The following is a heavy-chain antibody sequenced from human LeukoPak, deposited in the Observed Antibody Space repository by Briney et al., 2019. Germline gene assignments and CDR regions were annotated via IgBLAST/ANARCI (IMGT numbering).Heavy chain of an antibody. CDR1: GFTFTNYG. CDR3: ASGGTVTRIDY. D-gene: IGHD4-17*01. V-gene: IGHV3-30*03. CDR2: ISYDGRNK. Sequence: PGGSLRLSCAASGFTFTNYGMHWVRQAPGKGLEWVAVISYDGRNKYYTDSVKGRLTISRDNSKNTLYLQMNSLRAEDTAVHYCASGGTVTRIDYWGQGTLVTVSS. J-gene: IGHJ4*02.